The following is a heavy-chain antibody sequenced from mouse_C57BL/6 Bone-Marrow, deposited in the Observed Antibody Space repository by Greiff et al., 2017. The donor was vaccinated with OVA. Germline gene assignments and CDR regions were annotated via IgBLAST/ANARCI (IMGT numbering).Heavy chain of an antibody. CDR3: ARRYGSSYVWYFDV. Sequence: VQLQQSGPELVKPGASVKISCKASGYTFTDYYMNWVKQSHGKSLEWIGDINPNNGGTSYNQKFKGKATLTVDKSSSTAYMELRSLTSEDSAVYYCARRYGSSYVWYFDVWGTGTTVTVSS. J-gene: IGHJ1*03. CDR2: INPNNGGT. CDR1: GYTFTDYY. V-gene: IGHV1-26*01. D-gene: IGHD1-1*01.